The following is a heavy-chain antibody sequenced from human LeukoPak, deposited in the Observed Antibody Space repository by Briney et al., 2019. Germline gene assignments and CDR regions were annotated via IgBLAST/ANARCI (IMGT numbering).Heavy chain of an antibody. J-gene: IGHJ5*02. D-gene: IGHD3-10*01. CDR2: ISGSGGST. CDR1: GFTFSSYG. Sequence: GGSLRLSCAASGFTFSSYGMSWVRQTPGKGLEWVSAISGSGGSTYYADSVKGRFTISRDNSKNTLYLQMNSLRAEDTAVYYCARVRYGSGSYVNWFDPWGQGTLVTVSS. CDR3: ARVRYGSGSYVNWFDP. V-gene: IGHV3-23*01.